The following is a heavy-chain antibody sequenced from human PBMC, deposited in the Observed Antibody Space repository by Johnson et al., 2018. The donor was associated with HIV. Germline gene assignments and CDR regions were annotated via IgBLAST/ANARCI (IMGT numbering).Heavy chain of an antibody. Sequence: VQLVESGGGLVRPGGSLRLSCAASGFTVSRNYMTWVRQAPGKGLEWVSLIYSGGSTYYADSVKGRVTISRDNSKNTLYLQMNSLRAEDAAVYYCAKTRIVGANEDAFDIWGQGTMVTVSS. CDR2: IYSGGST. CDR3: AKTRIVGANEDAFDI. V-gene: IGHV3-66*01. J-gene: IGHJ3*02. D-gene: IGHD1-26*01. CDR1: GFTVSRNY.